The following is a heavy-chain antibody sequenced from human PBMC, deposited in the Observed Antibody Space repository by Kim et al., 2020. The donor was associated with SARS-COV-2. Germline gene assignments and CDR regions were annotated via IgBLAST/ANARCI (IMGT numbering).Heavy chain of an antibody. CDR1: GFTFSSYA. Sequence: GGSLRLSCAASGFTFSSYAMSWVRQAPGKGLEWVSAISGSGGSTYYADSVKGRFTISRDNSKNTLYLQMNSLRAEDTAVYYCAKAIYDSSGYYVYYYYGMDVWGQGTTVTVSS. CDR3: AKAIYDSSGYYVYYYYGMDV. D-gene: IGHD3-22*01. CDR2: ISGSGGST. J-gene: IGHJ6*02. V-gene: IGHV3-23*01.